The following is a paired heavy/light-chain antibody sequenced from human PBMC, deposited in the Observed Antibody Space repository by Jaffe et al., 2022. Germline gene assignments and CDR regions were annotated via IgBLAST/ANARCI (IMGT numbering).Heavy chain of an antibody. D-gene: IGHD3-10*01. V-gene: IGHV3-48*03. CDR1: GFTFSSYE. CDR2: IRSSGSAV. Sequence: EVQLVESGGGLVQPGGSLRLSCAASGFTFSSYEMNWVRQAPGKGLEWVSYIRSSGSAVYYADSVKGRFTISRDNAKNSLYLQMNTLRAEDTAVYYCAREASYGSGSYYDAFDIWGQGTTVTVSS. J-gene: IGHJ3*02. CDR3: AREASYGSGSYYDAFDI.
Light chain of an antibody. J-gene: IGLJ3*02. CDR2: KDS. Sequence: SYELTQPPSVSVSPGQTARITCSGDTLAKQYAYWYQQRPGQAPVLVIYKDSERPSGIPERFSGSNSGTTVTLTISGVQAEDEADYYCQSPDSSSTRRVFGGGTKLTVL. V-gene: IGLV3-25*03. CDR1: TLAKQY. CDR3: QSPDSSSTRRV.